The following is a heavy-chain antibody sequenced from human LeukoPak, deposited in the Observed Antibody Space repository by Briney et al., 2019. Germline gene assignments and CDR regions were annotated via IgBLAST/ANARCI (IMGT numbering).Heavy chain of an antibody. J-gene: IGHJ4*02. V-gene: IGHV1-2*02. CDR3: ARDHSGWPISYFDY. Sequence: GASVKVSCKASGYTFTGYYMHWVRQAPGQGLEWMGWINPNSGGTNYAQKLQGRVTMTTDTSTSTAYMELRSLRSDDTAVYYCARDHSGWPISYFDYWGQGTLVTVSS. CDR1: GYTFTGYY. CDR2: INPNSGGT. D-gene: IGHD6-19*01.